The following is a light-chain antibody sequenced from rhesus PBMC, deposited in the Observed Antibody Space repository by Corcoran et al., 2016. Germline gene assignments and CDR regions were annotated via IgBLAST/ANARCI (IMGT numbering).Light chain of an antibody. CDR2: EVS. Sequence: QAALTQPRSVSGSPGQSVTISCTGTSSDIGGYNYVSWYQQHPGTAPKLMIYEVSKRPSGVSDRFSGSKSGNTASLTISGLQAEDETDYYCSSYAGYNTYIFGAGTRLTVL. CDR3: SSYAGYNTYI. CDR1: SSDIGGYNY. J-gene: IGLJ1*01. V-gene: IGLV2-32*02.